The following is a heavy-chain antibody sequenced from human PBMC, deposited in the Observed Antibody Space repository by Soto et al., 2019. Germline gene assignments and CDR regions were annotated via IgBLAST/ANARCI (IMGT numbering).Heavy chain of an antibody. CDR3: VKDYGRNWNYVFDF. CDR2: ISGNGGAT. V-gene: IGHV3-64D*08. D-gene: IGHD1-7*01. CDR1: GFIFENFA. J-gene: IGHJ4*02. Sequence: GSLRLSCSPSGFIFENFATHWLRQAPGRGLEYVSSISGNGGATHHADSVRGRFTISRDNSKSILFLQMSSLRPEDTAFYYCVKDYGRNWNYVFDFWGQGTLVTVSS.